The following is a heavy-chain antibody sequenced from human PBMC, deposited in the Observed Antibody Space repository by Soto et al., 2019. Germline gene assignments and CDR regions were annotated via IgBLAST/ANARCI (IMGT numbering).Heavy chain of an antibody. J-gene: IGHJ6*02. CDR3: ARARYCSGGSCYTFWNYYYYGMDV. CDR1: GGSFSGYY. Sequence: SETLSLTCAVYGGSFSGYYWSWIRQPPGKGLEWIGEINHSGSTNYNPSLKSRVTISVDTAKNQFSLKLSSVTAADTAVYYCARARYCSGGSCYTFWNYYYYGMDVWGQGTTVTVSS. D-gene: IGHD2-15*01. V-gene: IGHV4-34*01. CDR2: INHSGST.